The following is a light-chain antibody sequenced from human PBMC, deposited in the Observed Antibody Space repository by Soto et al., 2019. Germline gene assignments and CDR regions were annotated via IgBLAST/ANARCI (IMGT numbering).Light chain of an antibody. Sequence: QSVLTQPPSVSGPPGQRVTISCTGSSSNIGAGYDVHWYQQLPGRAPKLLIYGNTNRPSGVPDRFSGSKSGTSASLAITGLQAEDVADYYCLSFDSSLSVVFGGGTTLTVL. V-gene: IGLV1-40*01. CDR3: LSFDSSLSVV. J-gene: IGLJ2*01. CDR2: GNT. CDR1: SSNIGAGYD.